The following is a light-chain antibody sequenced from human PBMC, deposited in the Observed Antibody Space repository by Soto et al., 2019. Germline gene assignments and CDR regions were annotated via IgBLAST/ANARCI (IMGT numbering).Light chain of an antibody. Sequence: DIVMTQTPLSLRVTLGQPASISCSSSQSPVDGDGITSLSWLHQRPGQPPRLLIYKVSNRFSGVPDRFSASGERTDFTLTINTVEAEDVGVYCCTQDALYSKFGKGAKVDI. V-gene: IGKV2-24*01. CDR3: TQDALYSK. CDR2: KVS. J-gene: IGKJ1*01. CDR1: QSPVDGDGITS.